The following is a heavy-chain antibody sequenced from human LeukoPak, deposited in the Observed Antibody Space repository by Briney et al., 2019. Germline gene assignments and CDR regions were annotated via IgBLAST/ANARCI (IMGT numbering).Heavy chain of an antibody. CDR1: GFTFSSYG. J-gene: IGHJ4*02. CDR3: AKDPGYNWNEYYFDY. CDR2: ISYDGSNK. Sequence: GGSLRLSCAASGFTFSSYGMHWVRQAPGKGLEWVAVISYDGSNKYYADSVKGRFTISRDNSKNTLYLQMNSLRAEDTAVYYCAKDPGYNWNEYYFDYWGQGTLVTVSS. D-gene: IGHD1-1*01. V-gene: IGHV3-30*18.